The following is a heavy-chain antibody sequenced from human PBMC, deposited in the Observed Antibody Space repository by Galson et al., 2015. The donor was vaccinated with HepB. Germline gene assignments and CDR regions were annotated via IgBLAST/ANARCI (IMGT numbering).Heavy chain of an antibody. CDR3: ARDTSYGDTSLCY. J-gene: IGHJ4*02. V-gene: IGHV1-18*01. Sequence: VKVSCKAFGYNFPNYGISWVRQAPGQGLEWMGWISSYNGNTKYAEKLQGRVTMTTDTSTSTVYMDLRSLRSDDTAVYYCARDTSYGDTSLCYWGQGTLVTVSS. CDR1: GYNFPNYG. D-gene: IGHD4-17*01. CDR2: ISSYNGNT.